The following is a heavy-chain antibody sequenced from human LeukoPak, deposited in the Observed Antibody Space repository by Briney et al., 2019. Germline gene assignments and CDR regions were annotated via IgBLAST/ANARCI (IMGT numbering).Heavy chain of an antibody. V-gene: IGHV4-59*12. Sequence: SETLSLTCTVSGGSISSYYWSWIRQHPGKGLEWIGYIYYSGSTYYNPSLKSRVTISVDTSKNQFSLKLNSVTAADTAVYYCTRGMPDLWLNFDYWGQGTLVTVSS. CDR2: IYYSGST. CDR3: TRGMPDLWLNFDY. J-gene: IGHJ4*02. CDR1: GGSISSYY. D-gene: IGHD2-2*01.